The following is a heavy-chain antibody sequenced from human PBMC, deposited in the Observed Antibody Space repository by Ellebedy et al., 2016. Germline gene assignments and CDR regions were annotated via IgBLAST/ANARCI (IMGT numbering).Heavy chain of an antibody. CDR3: ARVIVSGDRLDS. V-gene: IGHV3-48*01. D-gene: IGHD5/OR15-5a*01. Sequence: GESLKISCAASGFTFSSSPMNWVRQAPGRGLEWVSYISGGGDTIYYADSVKGRFTISRDNAKKSLYLQMNSLTAEDTAVYYCARVIVSGDRLDSWGRGSLVTVSS. CDR2: ISGGGDTI. J-gene: IGHJ4*02. CDR1: GFTFSSSP.